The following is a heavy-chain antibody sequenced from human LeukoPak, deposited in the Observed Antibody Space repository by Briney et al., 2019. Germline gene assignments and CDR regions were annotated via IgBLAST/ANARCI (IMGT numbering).Heavy chain of an antibody. CDR2: FYTSGST. D-gene: IGHD6-13*01. CDR1: GGSISSYY. J-gene: IGHJ4*02. Sequence: PSETLSLTCTVSGGSISSYYWSWIRQPAGKGLEWIGRFYTSGSTKYNPSLKSRVTMSVDTSKNQFSLKLSSVTAADTAVYYCARALSAAAGTLAFDYWGQGTLVTVSS. CDR3: ARALSAAAGTLAFDY. V-gene: IGHV4-4*07.